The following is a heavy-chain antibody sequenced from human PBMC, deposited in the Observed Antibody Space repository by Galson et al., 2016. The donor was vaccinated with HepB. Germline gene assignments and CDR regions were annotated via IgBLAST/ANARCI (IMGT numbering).Heavy chain of an antibody. CDR1: GFNFTNCW. CDR2: IYPGDSDT. D-gene: IGHD3-22*01. Sequence: QSGAEVKKPGESLMLSCKGTGFNFTNCWIGWVRQMPGKGLEWMGIIYPGDSDTRYSPSFQGQGTISADKSISTAYLQWSSLKASDTAMYYCARLPLSTNSLTMIVGPYYIDFWGQGTLVTVS. V-gene: IGHV5-51*01. J-gene: IGHJ4*02. CDR3: ARLPLSTNSLTMIVGPYYIDF.